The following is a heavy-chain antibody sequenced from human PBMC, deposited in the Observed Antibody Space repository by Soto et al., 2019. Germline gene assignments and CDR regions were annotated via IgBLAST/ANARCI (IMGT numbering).Heavy chain of an antibody. CDR3: AKRTYPSDSTGYYYEMVSGWIDS. CDR2: ISASGGTA. CDR1: GFTFSSYA. V-gene: IGHV3-23*01. Sequence: EVQLLESGGGLIQPGGSLRLSCAASGFTFSSYAMSRVRQAPGKGLVWVSGISASGGTANLADSVEGRCTISRDNSKSTLYLQMNSLRAEDTAVYYCAKRTYPSDSTGYYYEMVSGWIDSWGQGTLVTVSS. J-gene: IGHJ5*01. D-gene: IGHD3-22*01.